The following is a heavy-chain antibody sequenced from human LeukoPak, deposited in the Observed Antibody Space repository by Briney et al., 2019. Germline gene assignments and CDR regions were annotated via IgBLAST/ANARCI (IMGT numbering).Heavy chain of an antibody. Sequence: GGSLRLSCAASGFTFSSYAMHWVRQAPGKGLEWVAVISYDGSNKYYADSVRGRFTISRDNSKNTLYLQMNSLRAEDTAVYYCARHRSSWLIDYWGQGTLVTVSS. CDR1: GFTFSSYA. D-gene: IGHD6-6*01. CDR2: ISYDGSNK. J-gene: IGHJ4*02. V-gene: IGHV3-30-3*01. CDR3: ARHRSSWLIDY.